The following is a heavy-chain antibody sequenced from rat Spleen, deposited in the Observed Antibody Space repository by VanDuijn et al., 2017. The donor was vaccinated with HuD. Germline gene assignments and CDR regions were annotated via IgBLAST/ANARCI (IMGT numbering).Heavy chain of an antibody. CDR3: AKDLDYSGDNWLAY. J-gene: IGHJ3*01. Sequence: EVQLVESGGGLVQPGRSLKLSCVASGFTFNNYWMTWIRQAPGRGLECVASITNTGGSTYYRDSVKGRFTISRDNAKSTLYLQMESLRSEDTATYYCAKDLDYSGDNWLAYWGQGTLVTVSS. D-gene: IGHD1-1*01. CDR2: ITNTGGST. CDR1: GFTFNNYW. V-gene: IGHV5-31*01.